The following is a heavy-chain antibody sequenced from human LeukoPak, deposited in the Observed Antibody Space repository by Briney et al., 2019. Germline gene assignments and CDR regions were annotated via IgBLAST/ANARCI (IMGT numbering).Heavy chain of an antibody. V-gene: IGHV4-59*01. Sequence: SETLSLTCTVSGGSISSYYWSWIRQPPGKGLEWIGYIHYSGSTNYNPSLKSRVTISVDTSKNQFSLKLSSVTAADTAVYYCARGGLYWYFDLWGRGTLVTVSS. CDR1: GGSISSYY. J-gene: IGHJ2*01. CDR3: ARGGLYWYFDL. CDR2: IHYSGST.